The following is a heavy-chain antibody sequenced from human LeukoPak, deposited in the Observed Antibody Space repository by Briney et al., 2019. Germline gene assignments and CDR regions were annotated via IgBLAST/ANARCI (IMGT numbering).Heavy chain of an antibody. D-gene: IGHD3-22*01. CDR3: ARVLSSGYHSYFDY. J-gene: IGHJ4*02. CDR2: ISAYNGNT. V-gene: IGHV1-18*01. CDR1: GYIFTSYG. Sequence: ASVKVSCKASGYIFTSYGISWVRQAPGQGLEWMGWISAYNGNTNYAQKLQGRVTMTTDTSTSTAYMELRSLRSDDTAVYYCARVLSSGYHSYFDYWGQGTLVTVSS.